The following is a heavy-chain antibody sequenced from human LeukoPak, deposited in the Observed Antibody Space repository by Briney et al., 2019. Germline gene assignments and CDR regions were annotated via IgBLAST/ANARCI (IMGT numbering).Heavy chain of an antibody. D-gene: IGHD2-21*02. CDR1: GYTFTYRY. Sequence: ASVKVSCKASGYTFTYRYLHWVRQAPGQALEWMGWINPNSGGTNYAQKFQGRVTMTRDTSISTAYMELSRLRSDDTAVYYCARDAPYCGGDCYFEYNWFDPWGQGTLVTVSS. CDR2: INPNSGGT. V-gene: IGHV1-2*02. CDR3: ARDAPYCGGDCYFEYNWFDP. J-gene: IGHJ5*02.